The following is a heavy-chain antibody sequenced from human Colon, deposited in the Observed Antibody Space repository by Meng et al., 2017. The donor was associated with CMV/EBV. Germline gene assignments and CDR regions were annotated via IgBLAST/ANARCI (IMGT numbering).Heavy chain of an antibody. CDR3: ARETGVPGTSGTSRVGWFDP. D-gene: IGHD1-1*01. CDR2: VYYSGST. Sequence: FKWAWVRQSPGKGLEWIGTVYYSGSTFYNPSLKSRVTISLDTSKNQFSLQLTATTAADTAIYYCARETGVPGTSGTSRVGWFDPWGQGTLVTVSS. CDR1: FK. V-gene: IGHV4-39*07. J-gene: IGHJ5*02.